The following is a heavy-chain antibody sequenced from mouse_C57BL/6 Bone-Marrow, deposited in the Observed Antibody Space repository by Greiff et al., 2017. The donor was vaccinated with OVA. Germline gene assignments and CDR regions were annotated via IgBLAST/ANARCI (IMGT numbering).Heavy chain of an antibody. CDR2: IYPGDGDT. D-gene: IGHD2-2*01. CDR1: GYAFSSSW. J-gene: IGHJ3*01. V-gene: IGHV1-82*01. Sequence: VMLVESGPELVKPGASVKISCKASGYAFSSSWMNWVKQRPGKGLEWIGRIYPGDGDTNYNGKFKGKATLTADKSSSTAYMQLSSLTSEDSAVYFCARELWLRREAWFAYWGQGTLVTVSA. CDR3: ARELWLRREAWFAY.